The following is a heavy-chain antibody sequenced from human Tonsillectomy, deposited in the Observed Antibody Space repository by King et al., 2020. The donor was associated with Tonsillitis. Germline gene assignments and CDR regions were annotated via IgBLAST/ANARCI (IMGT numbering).Heavy chain of an antibody. CDR2: ISYDGSYE. CDR1: GFTFSNYG. CDR3: AKVARSWYYDDAFDI. V-gene: IGHV3-30*18. Sequence: VQLVESGGGVVQPGRSLRLSCEASGFTFSNYGMHWVRQAPGKGLEWVAVISYDGSYEYYADSVKGRFTISRDSSKNTVYLQMNSLRTEDTAVYYCAKVARSWYYDDAFDIWGQGTMVTVSS. D-gene: IGHD6-13*01. J-gene: IGHJ3*02.